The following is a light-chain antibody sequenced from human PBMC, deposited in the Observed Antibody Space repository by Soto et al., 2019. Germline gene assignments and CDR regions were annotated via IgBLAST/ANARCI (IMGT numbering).Light chain of an antibody. J-gene: IGLJ1*01. CDR3: CSYAGSRRF. CDR2: EGS. V-gene: IGLV2-23*01. Sequence: QSALTQPASVSGSPGQSITISCTGTSSDVGSYNLVSWYQQHPGKAPKLMIYEGSKRPSGVSNRFSGSKSGNTASLTISGLQAEDESDYYCCSYAGSRRFIGTWPKLTVL. CDR1: SSDVGSYNL.